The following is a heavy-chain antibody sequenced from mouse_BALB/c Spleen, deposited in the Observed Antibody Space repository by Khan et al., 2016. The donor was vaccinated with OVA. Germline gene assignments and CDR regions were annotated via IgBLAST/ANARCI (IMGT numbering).Heavy chain of an antibody. CDR1: GFTIKDTY. CDR2: IDPANGNT. J-gene: IGHJ1*01. CDR3: ARYYGSSYWYFDV. D-gene: IGHD1-1*01. V-gene: IGHV14-3*02. Sequence: IRLVQSGAELVKPGASVKLSCTASGFTIKDTYMHWVKQRPEQGLEWIGRIDPANGNTKYDPKFQGKATITADTSSNTAYLQLSSLTSEDTAVYYCARYYGSSYWYFDVWGAGTTVTVSS.